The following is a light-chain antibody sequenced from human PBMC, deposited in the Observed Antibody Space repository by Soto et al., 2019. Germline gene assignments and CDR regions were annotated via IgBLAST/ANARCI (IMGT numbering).Light chain of an antibody. CDR3: QQYYSFWT. V-gene: IGKV1-5*02. Sequence: DIQMTQSPSTLSASLGDRVTIICRASRSVDKWLAWYQQKSGKAPKLLIYEASHLQSGVPSRFGGSWSGTEFTLTINNLQPEDVATYYCQQYYSFWTFGHGTTVEV. CDR1: RSVDKW. J-gene: IGKJ1*01. CDR2: EAS.